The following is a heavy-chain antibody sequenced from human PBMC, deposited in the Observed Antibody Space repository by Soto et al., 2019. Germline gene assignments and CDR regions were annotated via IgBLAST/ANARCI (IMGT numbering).Heavy chain of an antibody. CDR1: GGSSRSGGYY. D-gene: IGHD3-10*01. Sequence: PSETLSLTCNVSGGSSRSGGYYWTWIRQHPGKGLEWIGNIHHSGSTFYNPSLKSRVSISVDTSKNQFSLKLSYVTAADTAVYFCVRGVLSWGQGTLVTSPQ. J-gene: IGHJ1*01. CDR2: IHHSGST. CDR3: VRGVLS. V-gene: IGHV4-31*03.